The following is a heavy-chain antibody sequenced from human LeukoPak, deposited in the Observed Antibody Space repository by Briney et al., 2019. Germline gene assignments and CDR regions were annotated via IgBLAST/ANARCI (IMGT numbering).Heavy chain of an antibody. J-gene: IGHJ4*02. Sequence: GGSLRLSCAASGFTFSSYGMHWVRQAPGKGLGWVAFIRYDGSNKYYADSVKGRFTISRDNSKNTLYLQMNSLRAEDTAVYYCAKDRTTVTTMYYFDYWGQGTLVTVSS. V-gene: IGHV3-30*02. CDR2: IRYDGSNK. CDR1: GFTFSSYG. D-gene: IGHD4-17*01. CDR3: AKDRTTVTTMYYFDY.